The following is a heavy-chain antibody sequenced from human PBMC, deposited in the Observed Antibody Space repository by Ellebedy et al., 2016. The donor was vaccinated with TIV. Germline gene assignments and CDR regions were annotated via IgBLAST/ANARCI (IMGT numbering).Heavy chain of an antibody. D-gene: IGHD3-16*01. V-gene: IGHV3-13*01. CDR3: ARDLGGSYGMDV. CDR1: GFTLTNYD. J-gene: IGHJ6*02. Sequence: GESLKISCAASGFTLTNYDMHWVRQATGKGLEWFSAIGTAGDKYYADSVKGRFTISRDNSKNTLYLQMNSLRAQDTAVYYCARDLGGSYGMDVWGQGTTVTVAS. CDR2: IGTAGDK.